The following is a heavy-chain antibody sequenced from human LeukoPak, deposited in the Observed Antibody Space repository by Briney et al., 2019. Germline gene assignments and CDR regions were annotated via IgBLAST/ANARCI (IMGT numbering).Heavy chain of an antibody. Sequence: SETLSLTCAVYGGSFSGYYWSWIRQPPGKGLEGIGEINHSGSTNYNPSLKSRVTISVDTSKNQFSLKLSSVTAADTAVYYCARVSVSVIAFDYWGQGTLVTVSS. J-gene: IGHJ4*02. V-gene: IGHV4-34*01. D-gene: IGHD3-22*01. CDR1: GGSFSGYY. CDR3: ARVSVSVIAFDY. CDR2: INHSGST.